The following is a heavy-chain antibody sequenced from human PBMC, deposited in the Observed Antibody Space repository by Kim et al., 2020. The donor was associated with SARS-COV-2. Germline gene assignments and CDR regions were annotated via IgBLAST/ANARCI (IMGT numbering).Heavy chain of an antibody. CDR2: ISAYNGNT. J-gene: IGHJ4*02. CDR3: ARDKGPPTVTNPIDY. Sequence: ASVKVSCKASGYTFTSYGISWVRQAPGQGLEWMGWISAYNGNTNYAQKLRGRVTMTTDTSTSTAYMELRSLRSDDTAVYYCARDKGPPTVTNPIDYWGQGTLVTVSS. D-gene: IGHD4-17*01. V-gene: IGHV1-18*04. CDR1: GYTFTSYG.